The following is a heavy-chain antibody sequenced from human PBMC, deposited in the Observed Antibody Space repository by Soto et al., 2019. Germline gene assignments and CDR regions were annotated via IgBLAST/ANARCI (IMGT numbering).Heavy chain of an antibody. J-gene: IGHJ3*01. Sequence: EVQLVESGGGLVQPGESLRLSCAASGFTFSYYWMHWVRQAPGKGLVWVSRIHRDGSSTTYADSVKGRFTISRDNARNTLYLQMNSLRAEDTAVYYCARGDRGAFDLWGQGRVLTVSS. V-gene: IGHV3-74*01. CDR1: GFTFSYYW. CDR2: IHRDGSST. D-gene: IGHD1-26*01. CDR3: ARGDRGAFDL.